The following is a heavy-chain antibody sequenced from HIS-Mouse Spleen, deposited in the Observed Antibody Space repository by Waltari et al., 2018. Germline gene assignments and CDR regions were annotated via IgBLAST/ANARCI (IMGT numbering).Heavy chain of an antibody. CDR1: GFSLSTRGMC. D-gene: IGHD6-19*01. V-gene: IGHV2-70*15. CDR3: ARIAEGYSSGWYAFDY. J-gene: IGHJ4*02. Sequence: QVTLRESGPALVKPTQTLTLTCTFSGFSLSTRGMCVSWLRHPPGNALEWLARIDWDDDKYYSPSLKTRLTISKDTSKNQVVLTMTNMDPVDTATYYCARIAEGYSSGWYAFDYWGQGTLVTVSS. CDR2: IDWDDDK.